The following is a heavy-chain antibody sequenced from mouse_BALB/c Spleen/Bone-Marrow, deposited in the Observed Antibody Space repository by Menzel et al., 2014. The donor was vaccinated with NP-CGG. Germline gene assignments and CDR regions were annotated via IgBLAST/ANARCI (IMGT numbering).Heavy chain of an antibody. D-gene: IGHD6-1*01. CDR3: TREAASPLAY. CDR1: GYAFTSYV. CDR2: INPYNGGS. J-gene: IGHJ3*01. Sequence: VHVKQSGPELVKPGASVKMSCKASGYAFTSYVMHWVKQKPGQGLEWIGYINPYNGGSKYNEKFKDKATLTSDKSSSTAYMELSSLTSEDSAVYYCTREAASPLAYWGQGTLVTVSA. V-gene: IGHV1-14*01.